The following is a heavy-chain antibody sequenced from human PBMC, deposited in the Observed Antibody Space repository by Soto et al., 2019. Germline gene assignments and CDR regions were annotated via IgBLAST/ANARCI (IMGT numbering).Heavy chain of an antibody. CDR1: GFPFDDYA. D-gene: IGHD1-7*01. J-gene: IGHJ3*02. CDR3: AKLGRTTPGPWVPSLDN. Sequence: GGSLRLSCAASGFPFDDYAMHWVRQAQGKGLEWVSGLSWNSGSIGYADSVKGRFTISRDNVKNSVYLQMNSLRAEDTALYYCAKLGRTTPGPWVPSLDNWGQGTMVTVSS. V-gene: IGHV3-9*01. CDR2: LSWNSGSI.